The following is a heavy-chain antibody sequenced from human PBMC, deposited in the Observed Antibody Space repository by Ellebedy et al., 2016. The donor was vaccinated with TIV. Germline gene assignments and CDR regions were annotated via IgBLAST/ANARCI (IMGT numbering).Heavy chain of an antibody. J-gene: IGHJ4*02. CDR3: ARGGLNYFDY. CDR1: GFTFSSYA. CDR2: ITGNGGGST. V-gene: IGHV3-23*01. D-gene: IGHD5-12*01. Sequence: GGSLRLXCAASGFTFSSYAMTWVRQAPGKGLEWVSSITGNGGGSTYYADSVKGRFTISRDNSKNTLYLQMNSLRAEDTAVYYCARGGLNYFDYWGQGTLVTVSS.